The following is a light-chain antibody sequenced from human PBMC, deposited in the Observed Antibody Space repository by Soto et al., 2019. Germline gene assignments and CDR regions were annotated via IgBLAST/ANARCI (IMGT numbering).Light chain of an antibody. CDR2: AAS. CDR1: QSITNY. V-gene: IGKV1-39*01. Sequence: DLQMTQSPSSLSASVGDRVTVTCRASQSITNYLNWYQQKPGKAPQLLIFAASSLQSGVPSRFSGDGSGTTFTLTISSLQPEDFAVYYCQQSYSVPVTFGGGTKVEIK. J-gene: IGKJ4*01. CDR3: QQSYSVPVT.